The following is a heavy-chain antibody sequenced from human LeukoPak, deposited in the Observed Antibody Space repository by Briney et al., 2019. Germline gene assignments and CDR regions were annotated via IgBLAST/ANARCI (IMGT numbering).Heavy chain of an antibody. J-gene: IGHJ4*02. CDR1: GFTFSSYG. V-gene: IGHV3-30*02. Sequence: GGSLRLSCAASGFTFSSYGMHWVRQAPGKGLEWVAFIRYDGSNKYYADSVKGRFTISRDNSKNTLYLHVNSLRPEDTAVYYCARDVKGRWELLGSHDYWGQGTLVTVSS. D-gene: IGHD1-26*01. CDR2: IRYDGSNK. CDR3: ARDVKGRWELLGSHDY.